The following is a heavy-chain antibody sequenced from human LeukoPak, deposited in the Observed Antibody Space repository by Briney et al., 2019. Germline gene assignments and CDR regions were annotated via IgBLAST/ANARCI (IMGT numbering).Heavy chain of an antibody. CDR2: ISGDSKYI. D-gene: IGHD3-9*01. J-gene: IGHJ4*02. V-gene: IGHV3-21*01. Sequence: PGGSLRLSCAGSGFTFSRYTFNWVRQAPGRGLEWVSAISGDSKYIYYTDSVKGRFTISRDNAKNSVYLLMNSLRVEDTAVYYCARDTTGYWDSWGQGTLVTVSS. CDR3: ARDTTGYWDS. CDR1: GFTFSRYT.